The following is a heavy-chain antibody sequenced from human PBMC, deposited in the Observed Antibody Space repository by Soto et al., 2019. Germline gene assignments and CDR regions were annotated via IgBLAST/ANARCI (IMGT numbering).Heavy chain of an antibody. J-gene: IGHJ3*01. CDR2: ISTFNGKT. Sequence: QIQLVQSGGDVKTPGASVKVSCTTSRYTFTSHGIAWVRQAPGQGLEWMGWISTFNGKTDYAQKFQGRVTMTADTITSTVHMELRSLRCDDTAVYYCARLLTEGATFREDAFDLWGPGTKVTVSS. CDR3: ARLLTEGATFREDAFDL. CDR1: RYTFTSHG. D-gene: IGHD3-9*01. V-gene: IGHV1-18*01.